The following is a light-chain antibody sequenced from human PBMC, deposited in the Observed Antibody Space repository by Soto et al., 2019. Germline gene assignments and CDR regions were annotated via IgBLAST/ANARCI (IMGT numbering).Light chain of an antibody. CDR3: SSYSTTSTLV. Sequence: QSALTQPASVSGSPGQSVTISCTGASSDVGGYDYVSWYQQHPGKAPKLILYEVNNRPSGVSNHFSGSKSGNTASPIISGLQADDEADYYCSSYSTTSTLVFGSGTKVTVL. CDR1: SSDVGGYDY. V-gene: IGLV2-14*01. CDR2: EVN. J-gene: IGLJ1*01.